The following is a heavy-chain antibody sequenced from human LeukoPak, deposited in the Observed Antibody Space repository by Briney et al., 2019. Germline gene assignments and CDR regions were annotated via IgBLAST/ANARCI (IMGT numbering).Heavy chain of an antibody. CDR1: GYTFTSYD. CDR2: MNPNSGNT. CDR3: AREGPGGDFWSGPPLYCFGY. D-gene: IGHD3-3*01. J-gene: IGHJ4*02. V-gene: IGHV1-8*01. Sequence: ASVKVSCKASGYTFTSYDINWVRQAAGQGLEWTGWMNPNSGNTGYAQKFQGRVTMTRNTSISTAYMELSSLRSEDTAVYYCAREGPGGDFWSGPPLYCFGYWGQGTLVTVSS.